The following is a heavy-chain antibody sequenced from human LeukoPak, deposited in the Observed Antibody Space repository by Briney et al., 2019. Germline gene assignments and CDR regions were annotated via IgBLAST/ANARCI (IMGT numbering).Heavy chain of an antibody. V-gene: IGHV1-69*01. J-gene: IGHJ4*02. CDR3: ARVGRAGPTVLLDY. CDR2: IIPIFGTA. Sequence: SVKVSCKASGGTFSSYAISWVRQAPGQGPEWMGGIIPIFGTANYAQKFQGRVTITADESTSTAYMELSGLRSEDTAVYYCARVGRAGPTVLLDYWGQGTLVTVSS. D-gene: IGHD1-7*01. CDR1: GGTFSSYA.